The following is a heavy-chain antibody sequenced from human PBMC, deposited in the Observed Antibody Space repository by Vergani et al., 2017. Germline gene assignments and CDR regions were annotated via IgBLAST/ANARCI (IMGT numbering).Heavy chain of an antibody. V-gene: IGHV3-30*02. Sequence: QVHLVESGGGVVQPGGSLRLSCAASGFTFSSYGMHWVRQAPGKGLEWVAFIRYDGNNKYYADSVKGRFTISRDNSKNTLYLQMNSLRAEDTAVYYCATLPLQTQQQVTSWGQGTLVTVSS. CDR2: IRYDGNNK. CDR3: ATLPLQTQQQVTS. J-gene: IGHJ5*02. D-gene: IGHD6-13*01. CDR1: GFTFSSYG.